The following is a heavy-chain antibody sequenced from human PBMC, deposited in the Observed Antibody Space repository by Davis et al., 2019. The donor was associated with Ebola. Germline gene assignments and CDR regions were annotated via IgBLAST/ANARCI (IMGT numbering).Heavy chain of an antibody. CDR3: AGGRGVAVGGVVHYFYGLDV. Sequence: MPSETLSLTCTVSGGPISSGSHYWNWIRQRPGKALEWIGHIYFSGSTFLNPSLTSRVSMSIDTSKNQFSLKMSSVTAADTAVYYCAGGRGVAVGGVVHYFYGLDVWGKGTTVTVSS. V-gene: IGHV4-31*03. J-gene: IGHJ6*04. D-gene: IGHD6-19*01. CDR2: IYFSGST. CDR1: GGPISSGSHY.